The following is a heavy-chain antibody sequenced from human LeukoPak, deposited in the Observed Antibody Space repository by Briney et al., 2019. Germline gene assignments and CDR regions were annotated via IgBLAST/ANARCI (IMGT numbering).Heavy chain of an antibody. Sequence: PGGSLRLSCAASGFTFSSYSMNWVCQAPGKGLEWVSSISSSSSYIYYADSVKGRFTISRDNAKNSLYLQMNSLRAEDTAVYHCARALYYYGSGSYYFDYWGQGTLVTVSS. CDR2: ISSSSSYI. CDR3: ARALYYYGSGSYYFDY. D-gene: IGHD3-10*01. J-gene: IGHJ4*02. V-gene: IGHV3-21*01. CDR1: GFTFSSYS.